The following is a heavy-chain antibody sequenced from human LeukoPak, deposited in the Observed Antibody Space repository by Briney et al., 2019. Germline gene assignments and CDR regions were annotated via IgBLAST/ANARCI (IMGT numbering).Heavy chain of an antibody. Sequence: GGSLRLSCAASGFTFSSYWMSWVRQAPGKGLEWVANIKQDGSEKYYVDSVKGRFTISRDNAKNSLYLQMNSLRAEDTAVYYRARVGGYERHDAFDIWGQGTMVTVSS. J-gene: IGHJ3*02. CDR2: IKQDGSEK. CDR3: ARVGGYERHDAFDI. D-gene: IGHD5-18*01. CDR1: GFTFSSYW. V-gene: IGHV3-7*01.